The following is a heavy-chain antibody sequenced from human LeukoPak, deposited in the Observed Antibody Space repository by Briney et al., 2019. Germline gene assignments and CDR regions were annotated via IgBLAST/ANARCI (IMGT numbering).Heavy chain of an antibody. Sequence: ASVKVSCKASGYTFTSYYMHWVRQAPGQGLEWMGIINPSGGSTSYAQKFQGRVTMTRDTSTSTVYMELSSLRSEDTAVYYCASDVRDYYDSSGPIDYWGQGTLVTVSS. D-gene: IGHD3-22*01. V-gene: IGHV1-46*01. J-gene: IGHJ4*02. CDR3: ASDVRDYYDSSGPIDY. CDR1: GYTFTSYY. CDR2: INPSGGST.